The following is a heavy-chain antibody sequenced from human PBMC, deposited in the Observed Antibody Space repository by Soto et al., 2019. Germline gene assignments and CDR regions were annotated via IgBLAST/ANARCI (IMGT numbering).Heavy chain of an antibody. J-gene: IGHJ5*02. CDR3: ARVWGYSGYDRNWFDP. Sequence: ASVKVSCKASGYSFTNNDVTWVRQATGQGLEWMGWMNPGSGDTGYAQKFQGRVTMTRDISIATAYMELSSLRSEDTAVYYCARVWGYSGYDRNWFDPWGQGTLVTVSS. CDR2: MNPGSGDT. D-gene: IGHD5-12*01. V-gene: IGHV1-8*01. CDR1: GYSFTNND.